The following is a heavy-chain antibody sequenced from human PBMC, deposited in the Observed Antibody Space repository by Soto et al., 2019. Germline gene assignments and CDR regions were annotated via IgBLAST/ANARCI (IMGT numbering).Heavy chain of an antibody. V-gene: IGHV3-23*01. CDR2: ISGSGGST. CDR1: GFTFSSYA. Sequence: PGGSLRLSCAASGFTFSSYAMSWVRQAPGKGLEWVSAISGSGGSTYYADSVKGRFTISRDNSKNTLYLQMNSLRAEDTAVYYCAKSRNYYGSGSPNWFDPWGQGTLVTVSS. CDR3: AKSRNYYGSGSPNWFDP. D-gene: IGHD3-10*01. J-gene: IGHJ5*02.